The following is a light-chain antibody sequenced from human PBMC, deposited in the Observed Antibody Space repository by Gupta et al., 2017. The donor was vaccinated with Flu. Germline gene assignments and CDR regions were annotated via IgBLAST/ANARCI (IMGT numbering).Light chain of an antibody. V-gene: IGLV1-47*01. CDR1: SSNIGSNY. CDR2: RNN. CDR3: AAWSSDRGSHWV. Sequence: SVLTQPPSASGTPGQRVIISCSGSSSNIGSNYVYWYQKLPGTAPKVVIYRNNQRHSGGPDRFSGSKSGTSAALAISGLRAEEEADYYCAAWSSDRGSHWVFGGGTKLTVL. J-gene: IGLJ3*02.